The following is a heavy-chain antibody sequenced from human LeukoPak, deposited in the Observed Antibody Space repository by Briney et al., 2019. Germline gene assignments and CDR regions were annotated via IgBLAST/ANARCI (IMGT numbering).Heavy chain of an antibody. V-gene: IGHV3-66*02. Sequence: PGGSLRLSCAASGFTVSGNYMTWVRQAPGKGLEWVSVIYSGGSTYYADSVKGRFTISRDNSKNMLYLQMSSLRAEDTAVYYCARDSYYYGSGSPDYFDYWGQGTLVTVSS. J-gene: IGHJ4*02. CDR1: GFTVSGNY. CDR3: ARDSYYYGSGSPDYFDY. CDR2: IYSGGST. D-gene: IGHD3-10*01.